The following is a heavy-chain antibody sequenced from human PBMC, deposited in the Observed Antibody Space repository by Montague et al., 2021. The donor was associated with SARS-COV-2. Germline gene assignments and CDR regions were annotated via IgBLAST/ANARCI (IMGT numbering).Heavy chain of an antibody. CDR1: GGSISRHY. D-gene: IGHD3-9*01. V-gene: IGHV4-59*11. CDR3: ARSRENYNILTGYPYYFDY. CDR2: IYYSGST. J-gene: IGHJ4*02. Sequence: SETLSLTCTVSGGSISRHYWNWIRQPPGKGLEWIAYIYYSGSTXXXPSXXXRVTISVDTSKNQFSLKLSSVTAADTAVYYCARSRENYNILTGYPYYFDYWGQGTLVTVSS.